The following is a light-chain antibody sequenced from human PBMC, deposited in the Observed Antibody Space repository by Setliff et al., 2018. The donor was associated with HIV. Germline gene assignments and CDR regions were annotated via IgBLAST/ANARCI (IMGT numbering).Light chain of an antibody. V-gene: IGLV2-14*01. J-gene: IGLJ1*01. CDR1: SSDAGGYSH. CDR3: SSYAITNTLP. CDR2: EVR. Sequence: QSVLTQPASVSGSPGQSITISCTGTSSDAGGYSHVSWYQQHPGKAPKLIIYEVRNRPSGVSNRFSGSKSGNTASLTISGLQAEDEADYYCSSYAITNTLPFGTGTKVTVL.